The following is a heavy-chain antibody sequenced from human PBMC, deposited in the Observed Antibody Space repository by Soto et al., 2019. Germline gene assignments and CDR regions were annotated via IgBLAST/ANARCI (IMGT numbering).Heavy chain of an antibody. CDR1: GDSITAYY. J-gene: IGHJ5*02. Sequence: SETRSLTCTPSGDSITAYYWSWIRQSPGKALEWIGYIYYSGSASYNPSLKSRVTISVDTSKNQFSLKMTSVTTADTAVYYCARGRRNWFDPWGQGTLVTVSS. CDR3: ARGRRNWFDP. CDR2: IYYSGSA. V-gene: IGHV4-59*01.